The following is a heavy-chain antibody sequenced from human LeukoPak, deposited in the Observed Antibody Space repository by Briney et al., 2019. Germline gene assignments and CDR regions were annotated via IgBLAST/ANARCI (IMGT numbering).Heavy chain of an antibody. J-gene: IGHJ5*01. CDR1: GYGFSNYD. CDR3: ARDLGSVPWKNWLDS. V-gene: IGHV1-8*03. D-gene: IGHD3-16*01. Sequence: ASVKVSCKSSGYGFSNYDIHWVRQATGQGLEWMGWMNPKNGNTGSAQKFQGRVTFTRNTSITTAYMDLSRLTSEDTALYYCARDLGSVPWKNWLDSWGQGTLVTVSS. CDR2: MNPKNGNT.